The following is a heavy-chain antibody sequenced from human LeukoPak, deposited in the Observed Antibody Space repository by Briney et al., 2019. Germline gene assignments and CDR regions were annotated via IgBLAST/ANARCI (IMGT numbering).Heavy chain of an antibody. V-gene: IGHV4-59*01. CDR2: IYYTGST. D-gene: IGHD5-24*01. Sequence: SETLSLTCTVSGGSINGYFWSWIRQPPGKGLEWIGYIYYTGSTNYNPSLKSRVTISLDTSKNQFSLNLSSVTAADTAFYYYARDSRGSRRGSFDMWGQGTMVTVSS. CDR1: GGSINGYF. J-gene: IGHJ3*02. CDR3: ARDSRGSRRGSFDM.